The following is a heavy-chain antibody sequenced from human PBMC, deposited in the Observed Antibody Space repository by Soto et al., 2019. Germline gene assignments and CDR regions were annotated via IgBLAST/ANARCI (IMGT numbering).Heavy chain of an antibody. Sequence: GSLRLSCAASGFTVSSNYMSWVRQAPGKGLEWVSVIYRGGTTYYADSVKGRFSMFRDNSNNTLYLQMNSLRAEDTAVYYCAREMPGHDAFDIWGQGTMVTVSS. CDR2: IYRGGTT. D-gene: IGHD2-2*01. CDR1: GFTVSSNY. CDR3: AREMPGHDAFDI. J-gene: IGHJ3*02. V-gene: IGHV3-66*01.